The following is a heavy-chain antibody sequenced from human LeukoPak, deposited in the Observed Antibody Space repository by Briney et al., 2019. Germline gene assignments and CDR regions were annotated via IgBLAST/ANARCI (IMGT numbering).Heavy chain of an antibody. CDR2: IYHSGST. D-gene: IGHD3-10*01. CDR1: GGSISSSNW. CDR3: AKSNGYGLIDI. Sequence: SETLSLTCAVSGGSISSSNWWSWVRQPPGKGLEWIGEIYHSGSTDYNPSLKSRVTISVDKSKNQFSLKLSSVTAADTAVYYCAKSNGYGLIDIWGQGTMVTVSS. V-gene: IGHV4-4*02. J-gene: IGHJ3*02.